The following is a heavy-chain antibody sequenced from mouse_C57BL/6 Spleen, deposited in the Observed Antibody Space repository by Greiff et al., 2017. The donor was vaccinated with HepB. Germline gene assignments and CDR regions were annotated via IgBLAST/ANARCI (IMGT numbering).Heavy chain of an antibody. CDR3: AIERDLLRAMDY. CDR2: IHPSDSDT. Sequence: QVHVKQPGAELVKPGASVKVSCKASGYTFTSYWMHWVKQRPGQGLEWIGRIHPSDSDTNYNQKFKGKATLTVDKSSSTAYMQLSSLTSEDSAVYYCAIERDLLRAMDYWGQGTSVTVSS. V-gene: IGHV1-74*01. CDR1: GYTFTSYW. D-gene: IGHD1-1*01. J-gene: IGHJ4*01.